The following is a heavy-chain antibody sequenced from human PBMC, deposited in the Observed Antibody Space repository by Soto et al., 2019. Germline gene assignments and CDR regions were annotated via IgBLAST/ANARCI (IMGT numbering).Heavy chain of an antibody. D-gene: IGHD6-6*01. CDR3: VSLADRPFDH. Sequence: QVQLQESGPGLVKPSETLSLTCTVSGGSVSSGSHYWNWIRQPPGKGLEWIGYIYHSGSTNYNPSLKSRVTISVDTSKNQFSLKLRSVTAADTAVYYCVSLADRPFDHWGQGTLVTVSS. J-gene: IGHJ4*02. CDR1: GGSVSSGSHY. V-gene: IGHV4-61*01. CDR2: IYHSGST.